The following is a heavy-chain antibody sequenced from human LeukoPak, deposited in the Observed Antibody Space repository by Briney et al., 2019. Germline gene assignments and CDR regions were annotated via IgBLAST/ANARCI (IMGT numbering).Heavy chain of an antibody. Sequence: ASAKVSCKASGYTFTGYYMHWVRQAPGQGLEWMGWINPNSGGTNYAQRSQCRVRMTRHASISTAYMELSRLRSHNSAVYYCARELFYSGGYPHCFDPWGQGTLVTVSS. CDR1: GYTFTGYY. V-gene: IGHV1-2*02. CDR3: ARELFYSGGYPHCFDP. CDR2: INPNSGGT. J-gene: IGHJ5*02. D-gene: IGHD1-26*01.